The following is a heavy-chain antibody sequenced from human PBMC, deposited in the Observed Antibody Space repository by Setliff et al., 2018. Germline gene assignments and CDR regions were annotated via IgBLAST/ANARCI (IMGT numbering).Heavy chain of an antibody. V-gene: IGHV1-2*04. J-gene: IGHJ4*02. CDR3: ARDRDSSGYPYYFDY. CDR2: INPNSGGT. CDR1: GYTFTGYY. D-gene: IGHD3-22*01. Sequence: GASVKVSCKASGYTFTGYYMHWVRQAPGQGLEWMGWINPNSGGTNYAQKFQGWVTMTRDTSISTAYMELSRLRSDDTAVYYCARDRDSSGYPYYFDYWGQGMLVTVSS.